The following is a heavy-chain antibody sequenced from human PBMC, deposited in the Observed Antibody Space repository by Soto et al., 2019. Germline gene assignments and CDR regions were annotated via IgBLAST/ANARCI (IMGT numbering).Heavy chain of an antibody. J-gene: IGHJ6*02. V-gene: IGHV4-34*01. CDR3: ARYRFWSGYYTGCWYGGPDPKYYYGMDV. D-gene: IGHD3-3*01. CDR1: GGSFSGYY. Sequence: PSETLSLTCAVYGGSFSGYYWSWIRQPPGKGLEWIGEINHSGSTNYNPSLKSRVTISVDTSKNQFSMKLSSVTAADTAVYYCARYRFWSGYYTGCWYGGPDPKYYYGMDVWGQGKTVTVS. CDR2: INHSGST.